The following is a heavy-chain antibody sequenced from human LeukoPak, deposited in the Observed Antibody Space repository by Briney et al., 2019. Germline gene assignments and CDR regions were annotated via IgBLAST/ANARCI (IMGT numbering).Heavy chain of an antibody. CDR2: IYYSGST. Sequence: SETLSLTCTVSGGSISSYYWSWIRQPPGKGLEWIGYIYYSGSTNYNPSLKSRVTISVDTSKNQFSLKLSSVTAADAAVYYCARDLRGMDVWGQGTTVTVSS. CDR1: GGSISSYY. J-gene: IGHJ6*02. CDR3: ARDLRGMDV. V-gene: IGHV4-59*01.